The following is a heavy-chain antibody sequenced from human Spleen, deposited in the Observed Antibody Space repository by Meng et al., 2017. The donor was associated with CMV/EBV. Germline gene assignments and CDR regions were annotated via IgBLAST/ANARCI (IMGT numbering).Heavy chain of an antibody. CDR2: MNPNSGNT. V-gene: IGHV1-8*01. J-gene: IGHJ4*02. CDR1: GYTFSSYD. Sequence: ASVKVSCKASGYTFSSYDINWVRQATGQGLEWMGWMNPNSGNTGYAQKFQGRVTMTRDTSTTTAYMELSSLRSEDTAVYYCARTDSRYYFDYWGQGTLVTVSS. CDR3: ARTDSRYYFDY.